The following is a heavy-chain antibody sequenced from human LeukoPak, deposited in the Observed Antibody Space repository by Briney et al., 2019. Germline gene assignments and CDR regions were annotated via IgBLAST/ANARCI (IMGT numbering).Heavy chain of an antibody. CDR2: IYYSGST. D-gene: IGHD3-10*01. V-gene: IGHV4-39*07. Sequence: SETLSLTCAVYGGSFSSYYWGWIRQPPGKGLEWIGSIYYSGSTYYNPSLKSRVTIPVDTSKNQFSLKLSSVTAADTAVYYCARVSRKWFETGGFNYWGQGTLVTVSS. CDR3: ARVSRKWFETGGFNY. CDR1: GGSFSSYY. J-gene: IGHJ4*02.